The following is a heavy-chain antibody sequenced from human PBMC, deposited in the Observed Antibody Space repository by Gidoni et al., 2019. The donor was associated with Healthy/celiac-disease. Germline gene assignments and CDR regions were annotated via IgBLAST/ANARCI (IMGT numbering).Heavy chain of an antibody. CDR2: ISAYNDNT. J-gene: IGHJ2*01. Sequence: QVQLVQYGAEVKKPGASVKVSCKVSGYTFTSYGISWVRQAPGQGLEWMGWISAYNDNTNYAQKLQGRVTMTTDTSTSTAYMELRSLRSDDTAVYYCARVRDGSYSRGYFDLWGRGTLVTVSS. CDR3: ARVRDGSYSRGYFDL. V-gene: IGHV1-18*01. CDR1: GYTFTSYG. D-gene: IGHD1-26*01.